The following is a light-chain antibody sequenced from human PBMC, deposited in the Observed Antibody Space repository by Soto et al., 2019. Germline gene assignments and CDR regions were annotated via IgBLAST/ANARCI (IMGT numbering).Light chain of an antibody. CDR2: AAS. Sequence: DIQMTQSPSSLSASVGDRLTITCRASQSISSYLNWYQQKPGKAPKLLIYAASSLQSGVPSRFSGSGSGTDFTLTISSLQPEDFATYYCQQSYSSFWTFGQGTKVDIK. J-gene: IGKJ1*01. CDR3: QQSYSSFWT. CDR1: QSISSY. V-gene: IGKV1-39*01.